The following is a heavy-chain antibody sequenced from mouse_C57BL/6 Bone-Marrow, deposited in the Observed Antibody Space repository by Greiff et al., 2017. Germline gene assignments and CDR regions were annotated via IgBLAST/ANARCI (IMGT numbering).Heavy chain of an antibody. CDR3: ASYGSSEAWFAY. Sequence: EVQLKQSGPVLVKPGASVKMSCKASGYTFTDYYMNWVKQSHGKSLEWIGVINPYNGGTSYNQKFKGKATLTVDKSSSTVYMELNSLTSEDSAVYYCASYGSSEAWFAYWGQGTLVTVSA. V-gene: IGHV1-19*01. CDR2: INPYNGGT. J-gene: IGHJ3*01. CDR1: GYTFTDYY. D-gene: IGHD1-1*01.